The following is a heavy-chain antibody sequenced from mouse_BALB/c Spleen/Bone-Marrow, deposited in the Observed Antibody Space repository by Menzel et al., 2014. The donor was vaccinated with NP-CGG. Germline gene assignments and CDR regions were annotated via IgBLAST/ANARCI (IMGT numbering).Heavy chain of an antibody. V-gene: IGHV14-3*02. CDR1: GFNIKDTY. CDR2: IDPANGNT. Sequence: VQLKESGAEPVEPWASVKLSCTASGFNIKDTYMHWVKQRPEQGLEWIGRIDPANGNTKYDPKFQGKATITADTSSNTASLQLSSLTSEDTAVYYCATYYRYDRRFAYWGQGTLVTVSA. D-gene: IGHD2-14*01. J-gene: IGHJ3*01. CDR3: ATYYRYDRRFAY.